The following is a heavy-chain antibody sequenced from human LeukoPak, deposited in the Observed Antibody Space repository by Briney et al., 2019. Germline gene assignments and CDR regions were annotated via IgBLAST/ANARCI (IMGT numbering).Heavy chain of an antibody. J-gene: IGHJ4*02. CDR2: IYHSGST. Sequence: KPSETLSLTCTVSGGSISSYYWTWIRQPPGKGLEWIGEIYHSGSTNYNPSLKSRVTISVDKSKNQFSLKLSSVTAADTAVYYCARSRGIAARPGDYWGQGTLVTVSS. V-gene: IGHV4-59*12. CDR1: GGSISSYY. D-gene: IGHD6-6*01. CDR3: ARSRGIAARPGDY.